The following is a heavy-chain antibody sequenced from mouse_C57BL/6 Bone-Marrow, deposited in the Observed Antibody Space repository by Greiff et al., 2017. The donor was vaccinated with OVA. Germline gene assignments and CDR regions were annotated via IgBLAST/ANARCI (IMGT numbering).Heavy chain of an antibody. V-gene: IGHV5-17*01. D-gene: IGHD1-1*01. CDR2: ISSGSSTI. CDR1: GFTFSDYG. CDR3: ARRYYGSLVYYAMDY. Sequence: EVKLEESGGGLVKPGGSLKLSCAASGFTFSDYGMHWVRQAPEKGLEWVAYISSGSSTIYYADTVKGRFTISRDNAKNTLFLQMTSLRSEDTAMYYCARRYYGSLVYYAMDYWGQGTSVTVSS. J-gene: IGHJ4*01.